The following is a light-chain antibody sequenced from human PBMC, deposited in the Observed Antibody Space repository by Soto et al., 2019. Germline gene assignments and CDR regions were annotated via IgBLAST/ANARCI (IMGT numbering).Light chain of an antibody. CDR2: KAS. Sequence: DIQMTQSPSTLSGSVGDRVTITCRATQTISSWLAWYQQKPGKAPKLXIYKASTLKSGVPSRFSGSGSGTDCTRTISSLQPEDFETYYCQQANSFPLTFGGGTKVDIK. CDR3: QQANSFPLT. V-gene: IGKV1-5*03. J-gene: IGKJ4*01. CDR1: QTISSW.